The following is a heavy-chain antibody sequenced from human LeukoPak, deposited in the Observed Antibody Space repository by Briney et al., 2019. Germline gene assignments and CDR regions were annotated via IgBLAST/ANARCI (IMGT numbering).Heavy chain of an antibody. V-gene: IGHV1-69*13. D-gene: IGHD2-21*01. CDR1: GYTFTSYG. CDR2: IIPIFGTA. J-gene: IGHJ4*02. Sequence: ASVKVSCKASGYTFTSYGISWVRQAPGQGLEWMGGIIPIFGTANYAQKFQGRVTITADQSTSTAYMELSSLRSEDTAVYYCASLHISVLPYYFDYWGQGTLVTVSS. CDR3: ASLHISVLPYYFDY.